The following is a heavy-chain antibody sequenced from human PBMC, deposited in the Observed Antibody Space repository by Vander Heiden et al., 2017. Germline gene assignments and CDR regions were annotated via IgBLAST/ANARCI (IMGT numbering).Heavy chain of an antibody. CDR2: MTPGSGGT. J-gene: IGHJ6*02. V-gene: IGHV1-2*02. CDR3: ARETLGYIPGNHGMDV. CDR1: GYSFTDYY. D-gene: IGHD2-2*01. Sequence: QVQLVQSGAEVKRPGASVKVSCKASGYSFTDYYIHWVRQAPGHGLEWMGWMTPGSGGTNYAPNLYSRITLTRDTSINTAYMELNSLTSDDTAIYYCARETLGYIPGNHGMDVWGQGTTVTVS.